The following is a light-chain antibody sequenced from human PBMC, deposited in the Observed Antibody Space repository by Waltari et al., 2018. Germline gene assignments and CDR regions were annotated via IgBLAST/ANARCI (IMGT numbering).Light chain of an antibody. CDR1: QSIGDY. CDR2: AAS. Sequence: DIQMTQSPSSLSASVGDRATITCRASQSIGDYLNWYQQRPGKAPKLLMYAASSLQSGVPSRFSGSRSGTDFILTISSLQPEDFATYSCQQSYTTPWTFGQGTKVEI. CDR3: QQSYTTPWT. J-gene: IGKJ1*01. V-gene: IGKV1-39*01.